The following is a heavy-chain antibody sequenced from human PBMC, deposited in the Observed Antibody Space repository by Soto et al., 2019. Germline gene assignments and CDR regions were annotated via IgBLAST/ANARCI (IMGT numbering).Heavy chain of an antibody. CDR3: ARRGSGSSTSWYRGFSFDI. V-gene: IGHV5-51*01. Sequence: PGESLTISCKGSGYSFTSYWIGWVRQMPGKGLEWMGIIYPGDSDTRYSPSFQGQVTISADKSISAAYLQWSSLKASDTAMYYCARRGSGSSTSWYRGFSFDIWGQGTMVTVSS. CDR1: GYSFTSYW. CDR2: IYPGDSDT. J-gene: IGHJ3*02. D-gene: IGHD2-2*01.